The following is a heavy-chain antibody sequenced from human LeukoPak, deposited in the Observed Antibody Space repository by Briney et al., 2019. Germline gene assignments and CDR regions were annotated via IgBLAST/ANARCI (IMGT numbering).Heavy chain of an antibody. V-gene: IGHV1-18*01. J-gene: IGHJ3*02. D-gene: IGHD3-22*01. CDR2: ISAYNGNT. CDR3: ARGGGYYDSSGYYHLDAFDI. Sequence: ASVKVSCKASGYTFTSYGISWVRQAPGQGLEWMGWISAYNGNTNYAQKLQGRVTMTTDTSTSTAYMELRSLRSDDTAVYYCARGGGYYDSSGYYHLDAFDIWGQGTMVTVSS. CDR1: GYTFTSYG.